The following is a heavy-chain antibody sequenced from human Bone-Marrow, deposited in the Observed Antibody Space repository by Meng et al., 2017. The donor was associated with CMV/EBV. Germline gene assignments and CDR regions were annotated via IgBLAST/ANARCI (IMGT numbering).Heavy chain of an antibody. Sequence: GGSLRLSCAASGFTFSSYWMSWVRQAPGKGLEWVANIKQDGSEKYYVDSVKGRFTISRDNAKNTLYLQMSSLRVEDTAVYFCAKNPNSGWYHYYGMDVWGQGTTVTVSS. CDR2: IKQDGSEK. CDR3: AKNPNSGWYHYYGMDV. CDR1: GFTFSSYW. J-gene: IGHJ6*02. V-gene: IGHV3-7*01. D-gene: IGHD6-19*01.